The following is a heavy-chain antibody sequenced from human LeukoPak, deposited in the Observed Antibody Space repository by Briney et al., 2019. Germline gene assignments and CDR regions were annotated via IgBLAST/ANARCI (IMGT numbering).Heavy chain of an antibody. J-gene: IGHJ4*02. D-gene: IGHD3-22*01. CDR2: ISGSGGST. CDR1: GFTFSSYA. Sequence: GGSLRLSCAASGFTFSSYAMSWVRQAPGKGLEWVSAISGSGGSTYYADSVKGRFTISRDNSKNSLYLQMNSLRAEDTAVYYCAKDFYSSGYRIDYWGQGTLVTVSS. CDR3: AKDFYSSGYRIDY. V-gene: IGHV3-23*01.